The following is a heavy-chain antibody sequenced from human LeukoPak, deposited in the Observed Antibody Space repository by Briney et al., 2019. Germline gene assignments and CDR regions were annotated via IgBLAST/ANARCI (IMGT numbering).Heavy chain of an antibody. J-gene: IGHJ3*02. CDR3: AKDSGRLEGRCLPADAFDI. CDR1: GFTFSSYG. D-gene: IGHD5-24*01. CDR2: IRYDGSNK. Sequence: PGGSLRLSCAASGFTFSSYGMHWVRHAPGKGLEWVAFIRYDGSNKYYADSVKGRFTISRDNSKNTLYLQMNSLRAEDTAVYYCAKDSGRLEGRCLPADAFDIWGQGTMVTVSS. V-gene: IGHV3-30*02.